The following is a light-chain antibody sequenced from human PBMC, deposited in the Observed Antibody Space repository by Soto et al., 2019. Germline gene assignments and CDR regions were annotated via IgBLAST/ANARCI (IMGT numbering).Light chain of an antibody. CDR1: NIGNKR. CDR2: YDS. CDR3: QVWDIMTDNYV. Sequence: VLTQPPSVSVAPENTATITCGGNNIGNKRVHWYRQKPGQAPVLLISYDSDRPSGIPERFSGSNSGNTATLTISRVEAGDEADYYCQVWDIMTDNYVFGSGTKLTVL. V-gene: IGLV3-21*04. J-gene: IGLJ1*01.